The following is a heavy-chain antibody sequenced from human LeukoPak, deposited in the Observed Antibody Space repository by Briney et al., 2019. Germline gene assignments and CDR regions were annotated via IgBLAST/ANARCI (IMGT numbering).Heavy chain of an antibody. Sequence: GGSLRLSCAASGFIFSDSYMSWIRQAPGKGLEWVSVIYSGGSTYYADPVKGRFTISRDNSKNTLYLQMNSLRAEDTAVYYCAREYPFDPWGQGTLVTVSS. CDR3: AREYPFDP. D-gene: IGHD2-2*01. J-gene: IGHJ5*02. V-gene: IGHV3-66*01. CDR2: IYSGGST. CDR1: GFIFSDSY.